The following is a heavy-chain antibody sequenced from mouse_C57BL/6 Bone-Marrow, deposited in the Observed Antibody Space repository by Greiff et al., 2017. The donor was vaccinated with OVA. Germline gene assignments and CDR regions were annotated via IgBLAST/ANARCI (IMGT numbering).Heavy chain of an antibody. CDR2: IYPGSGST. D-gene: IGHD2-5*01. CDR1: GYTFTSYW. CDR3: ARRTYYSNYGAWFAY. V-gene: IGHV1-55*01. J-gene: IGHJ3*01. Sequence: QVQLQQPGAELVKPGASVKMSCKASGYTFTSYWITWVEQRPGQGLEWIGDIYPGSGSTNYNEKFKSKATLTVDTSSSTAYMQLSSLTSEDSAVYYCARRTYYSNYGAWFAYWGQGTLVTVSA.